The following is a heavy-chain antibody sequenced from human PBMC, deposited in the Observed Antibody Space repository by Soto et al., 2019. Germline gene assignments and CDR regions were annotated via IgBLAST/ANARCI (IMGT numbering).Heavy chain of an antibody. CDR2: IYYSGKT. Sequence: SETLSLTCNRSGGSIRNSRSYWGWIRQPPGKGLEWIGNIYYSGKTYYSPSLKTRVTISVDTSKNQFSLKVNSVTAADTAVYYCARHDQRSGKFDNWGQG. CDR3: ARHDQRSGKFDN. V-gene: IGHV4-39*01. CDR1: GGSIRNSRSY. J-gene: IGHJ4*02. D-gene: IGHD5-12*01.